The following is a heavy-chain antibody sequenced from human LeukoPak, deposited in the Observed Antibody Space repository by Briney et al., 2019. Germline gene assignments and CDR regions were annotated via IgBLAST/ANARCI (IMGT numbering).Heavy chain of an antibody. J-gene: IGHJ5*02. CDR1: GFTLTSVW. V-gene: IGHV3-74*01. D-gene: IGHD3-10*01. CDR2: INSDGGST. Sequence: SGGSLSLSCAVSGFTLTSVWMHCVRQAPGRVLVWISHINSDGGSTHYGDSVKGRFTVSRDNAKNTLYLQMNRLRAEDTAVYYCARDLPRTSGPWGQGTLVTVSS. CDR3: ARDLPRTSGP.